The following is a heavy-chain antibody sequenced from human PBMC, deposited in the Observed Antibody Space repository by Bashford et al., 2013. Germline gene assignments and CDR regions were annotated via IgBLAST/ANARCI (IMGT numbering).Heavy chain of an antibody. CDR3: ASPVGRSLYWYFDL. J-gene: IGHJ2*01. Sequence: VRQAPGKGLEWVSAISGSGGSTYYADSVKGRFTISRDNSKNTLYLQMNSLRAEDTAVYYCASPVGRSLYWYFDLWGRGTLVTVSS. D-gene: IGHD6-19*01. V-gene: IGHV3-23*01. CDR2: ISGSGGST.